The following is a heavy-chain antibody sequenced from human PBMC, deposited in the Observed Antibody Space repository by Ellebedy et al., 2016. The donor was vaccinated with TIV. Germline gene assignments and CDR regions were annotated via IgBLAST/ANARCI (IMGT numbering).Heavy chain of an antibody. CDR3: ARVRYTAMVYPGDY. D-gene: IGHD5-18*01. CDR1: GYTFTSYY. J-gene: IGHJ4*02. V-gene: IGHV1-18*04. CDR2: ISAYNGNT. Sequence: ASVKVSCKASGYTFTSYYMHWVRQAPGQGLEWMGWISAYNGNTNYAQKLQGRVTMTTDTSTSAAYMELRSLRSDDTAVYYCARVRYTAMVYPGDYWGQGVLVTVSS.